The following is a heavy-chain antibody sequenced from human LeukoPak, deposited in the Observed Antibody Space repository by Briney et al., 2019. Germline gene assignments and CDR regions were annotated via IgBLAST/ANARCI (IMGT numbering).Heavy chain of an antibody. D-gene: IGHD3-22*01. CDR2: IIPIFGTA. Sequence: EASVKVSCKASGGTFSGYAISWVRQAPGQGLEWMGGIIPIFGTANYAQKFQGRVTITTDESTSTAYMELSSLRSEDTAVYYCARLLDDYCDSSGYPEGYWGQGTLVTVSS. J-gene: IGHJ4*02. CDR1: GGTFSGYA. CDR3: ARLLDDYCDSSGYPEGY. V-gene: IGHV1-69*05.